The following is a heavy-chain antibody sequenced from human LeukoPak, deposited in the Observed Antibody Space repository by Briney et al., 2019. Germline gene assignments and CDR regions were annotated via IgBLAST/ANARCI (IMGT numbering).Heavy chain of an antibody. CDR3: AKTPRVVVPAYLDY. J-gene: IGHJ4*02. CDR2: ISGSGGST. CDR1: GFTFRSYA. D-gene: IGHD2-2*01. Sequence: PGGSLRLSCAASGFTFRSYAMNWVRQAPGKGLEWVSAISGSGGSTYYADSVKGRFTISRDNSKNTLYLQMNSLRAEDTAVYYCAKTPRVVVPAYLDYWGQGTLVTVSS. V-gene: IGHV3-23*01.